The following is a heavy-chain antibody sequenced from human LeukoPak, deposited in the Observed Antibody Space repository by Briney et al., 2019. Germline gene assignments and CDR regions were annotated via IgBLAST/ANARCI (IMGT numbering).Heavy chain of an antibody. J-gene: IGHJ4*02. CDR1: GFTFSSYA. D-gene: IGHD1-26*01. CDR3: AKDFRSGSYYTDY. CDR2: ISGSGGST. V-gene: IGHV3-23*01. Sequence: PGGSLRLSCAASGFTFSSYAMSWVRQAPGKGLEWVSAISGSGGSTYYADSVKGRFTISRDNSKNTLYLQMNSLRAEDTTVYYCAKDFRSGSYYTDYWGQGTLVTVSS.